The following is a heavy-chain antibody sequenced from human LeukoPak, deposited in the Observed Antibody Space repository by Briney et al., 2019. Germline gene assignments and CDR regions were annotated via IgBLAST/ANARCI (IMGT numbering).Heavy chain of an antibody. Sequence: SETLSLTCTVSGGSINSYYWSWIRQPPGKGLEWIGYIYYSGSTNYNPSLKSRVTISVDTSKNQFSLKLSSVTAADTAVYYCARGTMVRGRYYYYMDVWGKGTTVTISS. CDR2: IYYSGST. CDR3: ARGTMVRGRYYYYMDV. J-gene: IGHJ6*03. D-gene: IGHD3-10*01. CDR1: GGSINSYY. V-gene: IGHV4-59*12.